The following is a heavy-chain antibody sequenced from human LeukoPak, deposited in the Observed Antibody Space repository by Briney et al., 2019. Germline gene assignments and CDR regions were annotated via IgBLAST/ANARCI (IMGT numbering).Heavy chain of an antibody. CDR1: GGSISRYY. Sequence: SETLSLTCTLSGGSISRYYWIWIRQPPGKGQEWIGYIYYRGSTNYNPSLKSRVTISVDTSKTPFSLKLSSVPAADTAVYYCARASVATRGYSYHYMDVWGKGTTVTVSS. D-gene: IGHD3-16*01. V-gene: IGHV4-59*01. CDR2: IYYRGST. J-gene: IGHJ6*03. CDR3: ARASVATRGYSYHYMDV.